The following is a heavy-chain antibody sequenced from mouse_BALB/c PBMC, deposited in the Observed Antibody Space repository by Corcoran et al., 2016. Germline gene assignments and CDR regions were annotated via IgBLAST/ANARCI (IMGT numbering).Heavy chain of an antibody. CDR2: IDPANGNT. D-gene: IGHD1-1*01. V-gene: IGHV14-3*02. CDR3: DYGRSYLAY. J-gene: IGHJ3*01. Sequence: EVQLPQSGAELVQPGASVKLSCTASGFNIKDTYMHWVKQRPEQGLEWIGRIDPANGNTKYDPKFQGKATITADTSSNTAYLQLSSLTSEDTAVYYCDYGRSYLAYWGQGTLVTVSA. CDR1: GFNIKDTY.